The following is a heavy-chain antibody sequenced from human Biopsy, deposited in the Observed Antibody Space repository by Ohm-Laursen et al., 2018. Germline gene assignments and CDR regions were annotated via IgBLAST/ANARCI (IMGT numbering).Heavy chain of an antibody. J-gene: IGHJ4*02. CDR3: ARDPLNGHKHFDY. V-gene: IGHV1-2*07. CDR2: INSKTGAP. CDR1: SYTFTDYN. D-gene: IGHD2-8*01. Sequence: SLKVSCKASSYTFTDYNIHSMRQGPRQGHESLGYINSKTGAPKYAHNFQVTVTMTRNTSISTSYLALGTLRSADTAIYYCARDPLNGHKHFDYWGQGSLVTVSS.